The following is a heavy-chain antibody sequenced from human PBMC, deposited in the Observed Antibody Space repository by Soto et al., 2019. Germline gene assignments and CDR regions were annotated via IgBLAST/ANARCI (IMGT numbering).Heavy chain of an antibody. D-gene: IGHD4-17*01. CDR3: ARGFTNYGDYTIKDYYYYYYMDV. Sequence: ASVKVSCKASGYTFTSYYMHWVRQAPGQGLEWMGIINPSGGSTSYAQKFQGRVTMTRDTSTSTVYMELSSLRSEDTAVYYCARGFTNYGDYTIKDYYYYYYMDVWGKGTTVTVSS. CDR1: GYTFTSYY. V-gene: IGHV1-46*01. CDR2: INPSGGST. J-gene: IGHJ6*03.